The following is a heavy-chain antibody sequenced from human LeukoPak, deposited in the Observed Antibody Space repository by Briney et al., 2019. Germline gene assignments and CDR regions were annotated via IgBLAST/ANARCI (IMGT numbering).Heavy chain of an antibody. V-gene: IGHV4-39*01. CDR2: IYYSGST. CDR3: ARRFAPSRNDAFDI. Sequence: PSETLSLTCTVSGGSINSSSYYWGWIRQPPGKGLEWIGTIYYSGSTYYNPSLKSRVTISVDTSKNQFSLKLSSVTASDTAVYYCARRFAPSRNDAFDIWGQGTMVTGSS. D-gene: IGHD3-10*01. J-gene: IGHJ3*02. CDR1: GGSINSSSYY.